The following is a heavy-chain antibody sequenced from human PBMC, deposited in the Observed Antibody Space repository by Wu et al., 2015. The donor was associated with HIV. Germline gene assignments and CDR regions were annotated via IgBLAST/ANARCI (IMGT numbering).Heavy chain of an antibody. Sequence: QVQLVQSGTEVKKPGSSVRVSCKASEDFFTNYAVNWVRQAPGQGLEWMGGIIPIVGTPRYAQRFHGRSSRFPRTKRHQVQPTFGSGSNLKYERTRPLYYCATHPGWTGVLDAFXMWGQGTNWSPSL. J-gene: IGHJ3*02. D-gene: IGHD3/OR15-3a*01. CDR3: ATHPGWTGVLDAFXM. V-gene: IGHV1-69*01. CDR1: EDFFTNYA. CDR2: IIPIVGTP.